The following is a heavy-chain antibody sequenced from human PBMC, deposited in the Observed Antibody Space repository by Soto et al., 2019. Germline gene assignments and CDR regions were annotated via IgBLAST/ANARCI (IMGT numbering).Heavy chain of an antibody. J-gene: IGHJ4*02. V-gene: IGHV3-21*01. CDR1: GFTFSSYS. Sequence: GGSLRLSCAASGFTFSSYSMNWVRQAPGKGLEWVSSISSSSSYIYYADSVKGRFTISRDNAKNSLYLQMNSLRAEDTAVYYCARGIAVAGTPLGFLDYWGQGT. CDR2: ISSSSSYI. CDR3: ARGIAVAGTPLGFLDY. D-gene: IGHD6-19*01.